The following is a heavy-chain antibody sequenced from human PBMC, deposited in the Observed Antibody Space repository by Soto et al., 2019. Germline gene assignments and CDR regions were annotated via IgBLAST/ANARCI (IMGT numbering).Heavy chain of an antibody. CDR1: GFTFSSYA. Sequence: SGGSLRLSCAASGFTFSSYAMHWVRQAPGKGLEWVAVISYDGSNKYYADSVKGRFTISRDNSKNTLYLQMNSLRAEDTAVYYCARDSKRLAYCGGDRYPDFYFDYWGQGTLVTVSS. CDR3: ARDSKRLAYCGGDRYPDFYFDY. D-gene: IGHD2-21*02. CDR2: ISYDGSNK. J-gene: IGHJ4*02. V-gene: IGHV3-30-3*01.